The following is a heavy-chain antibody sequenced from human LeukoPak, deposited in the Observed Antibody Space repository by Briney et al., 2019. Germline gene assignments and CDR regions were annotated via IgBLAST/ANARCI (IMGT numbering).Heavy chain of an antibody. CDR1: GFTFSSYA. CDR3: AKAPALYCSSSTCYVDY. D-gene: IGHD2-2*01. V-gene: IGHV3-23*01. J-gene: IGHJ4*02. Sequence: GGSLRLSCAASGFTFSSYAMSWVRQAPGKGLEWVSAVSGSSGTTYYAGSVKGRFTISRDNSKNTLYLQMNSLRADDTAVYYCAKAPALYCSSSTCYVDYWGQGTPVIVSS. CDR2: VSGSSGTT.